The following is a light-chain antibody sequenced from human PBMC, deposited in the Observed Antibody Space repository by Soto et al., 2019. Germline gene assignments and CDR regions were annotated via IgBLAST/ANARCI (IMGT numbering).Light chain of an antibody. CDR2: KTS. V-gene: IGKV1-5*03. Sequence: DLHRTKSPSTLSASVGDRVTITCRASQSISIWLAWYQQKPGKAPNLLIYKTSSLESGVPSRFSGSGSGTEFTLTISSLQPDDFATYYCQHYNDYSWTFGQGTKVEIK. CDR1: QSISIW. J-gene: IGKJ1*01. CDR3: QHYNDYSWT.